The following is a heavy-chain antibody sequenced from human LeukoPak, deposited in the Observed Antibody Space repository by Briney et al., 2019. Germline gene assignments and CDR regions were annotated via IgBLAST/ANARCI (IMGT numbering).Heavy chain of an antibody. CDR1: GHSISYNRDY. D-gene: IGHD1-26*01. CDR2: ILQSGTT. CDR3: ARLRLSGGSFSVGWFDP. Sequence: SETLSLTCSVSGHSISYNRDYGGWNRRSRGKGLEWIGEILQSGTTRYKASLESRVTMLLDKSKNHFSLRLNSVTTADTAVYFCARLRLSGGSFSVGWFDPWGQGIQVSVSS. V-gene: IGHV4-39*07. J-gene: IGHJ5*02.